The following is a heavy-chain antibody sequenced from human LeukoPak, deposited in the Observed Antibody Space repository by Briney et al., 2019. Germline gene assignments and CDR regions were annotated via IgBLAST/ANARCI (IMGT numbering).Heavy chain of an antibody. Sequence: GGSLRLSCAASGFTFSSYGMSWVRQAPGKGLEWVSSISGSGGSTYYADSVKGRFTISRDNSKNTLYLQMNSLRAEDTAVYYCARGGPAAGRFDYWGQGTLVTVSS. J-gene: IGHJ4*02. CDR1: GFTFSSYG. CDR2: ISGSGGST. D-gene: IGHD6-13*01. V-gene: IGHV3-23*01. CDR3: ARGGPAAGRFDY.